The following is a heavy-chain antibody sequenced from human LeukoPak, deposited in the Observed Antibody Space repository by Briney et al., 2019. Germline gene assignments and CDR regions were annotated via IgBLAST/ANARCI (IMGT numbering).Heavy chain of an antibody. J-gene: IGHJ5*02. CDR2: IYYSGST. CDR1: GGSISSYY. CDR3: ARDLGKVNWFDP. Sequence: SETLSLTCTVSGGSISSYYWSWIRQPPGKGLEWIGNIYYSGSTNYNPSLKSRVTISVDTSKNQFSLKLSSVTAADTAVYYCARDLGKVNWFDPWGQGTLVTVSS. V-gene: IGHV4-59*01. D-gene: IGHD3-10*01.